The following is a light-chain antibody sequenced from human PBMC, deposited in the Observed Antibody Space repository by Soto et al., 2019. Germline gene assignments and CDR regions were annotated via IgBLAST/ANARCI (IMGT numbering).Light chain of an antibody. V-gene: IGKV1-5*03. CDR2: KAS. CDR1: QTVRNW. Sequence: DIQMTQSPTTLSASVGDRAIITCRASQTVRNWLAWFQQKPGEAPKLLIYKASRLESGVSSRFSGSGYGTDFTLTITNLVPGDSATYFCQQYDASPLTLGQGTKLEIK. J-gene: IGKJ2*01. CDR3: QQYDASPLT.